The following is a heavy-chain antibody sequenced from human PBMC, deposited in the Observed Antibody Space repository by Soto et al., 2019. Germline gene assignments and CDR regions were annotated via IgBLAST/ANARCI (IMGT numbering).Heavy chain of an antibody. D-gene: IGHD4-17*01. CDR3: ARDLNYGLFDY. V-gene: IGHV3-48*01. CDR1: GFTFSSYS. J-gene: IGHJ4*02. CDR2: ISSSSSTI. Sequence: EVQLVESGGGLVQPGGSLRLSCAASGFTFSSYSRNWVRQAPGKGLEWVSYISSSSSTIYYADSVKCRFPISRDNAKNSLYLQMNSLRAEDTAVYYCARDLNYGLFDYWGQGTLVTVSS.